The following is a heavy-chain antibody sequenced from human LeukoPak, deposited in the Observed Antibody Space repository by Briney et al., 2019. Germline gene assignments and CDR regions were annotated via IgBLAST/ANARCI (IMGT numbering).Heavy chain of an antibody. CDR3: AKVFIVVVTANWGSFDY. J-gene: IGHJ4*02. CDR1: GFTFSSYG. CDR2: IRYDGSNK. D-gene: IGHD2-21*02. V-gene: IGHV3-30*02. Sequence: PGGSLRLSCAASGFTFSSYGMHWVRQAPGKGLEWVAFIRYDGSNKYYADSVKGRFTISRDNSKNTLYLQMNSLSAENTAVYYCAKVFIVVVTANWGSFDYWGQGTLVTVSS.